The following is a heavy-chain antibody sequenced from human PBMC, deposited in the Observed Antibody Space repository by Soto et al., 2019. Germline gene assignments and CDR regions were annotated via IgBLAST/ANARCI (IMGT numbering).Heavy chain of an antibody. V-gene: IGHV3-30*18. Sequence: QVQLVESGGGVVQPGRSLRLSCAASGFTFSSYGMHWVRQAPGKGLEWVAVISYDGSNKYYADSVKGRFTISRDNSKNPLYLQMNSQRAEDTAVYYCAKDVGCSGGSCYLNWFDPWGQGTLVTVSS. CDR1: GFTFSSYG. CDR2: ISYDGSNK. CDR3: AKDVGCSGGSCYLNWFDP. D-gene: IGHD2-15*01. J-gene: IGHJ5*02.